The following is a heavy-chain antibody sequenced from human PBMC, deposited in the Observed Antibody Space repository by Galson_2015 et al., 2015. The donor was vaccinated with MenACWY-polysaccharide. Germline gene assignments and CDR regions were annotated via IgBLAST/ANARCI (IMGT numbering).Heavy chain of an antibody. J-gene: IGHJ4*02. D-gene: IGHD6-19*01. Sequence: SLRLSCAASGFTVSSNYMSWVRQAPGKGLEWVSVIYSGGSTYYADSVKGRFTISRDNSKNTLYLQMNSLRAEDTAVYYCARGRFGYSSGWSPIFDYWGQGTLVTVSS. V-gene: IGHV3-53*01. CDR3: ARGRFGYSSGWSPIFDY. CDR2: IYSGGST. CDR1: GFTVSSNY.